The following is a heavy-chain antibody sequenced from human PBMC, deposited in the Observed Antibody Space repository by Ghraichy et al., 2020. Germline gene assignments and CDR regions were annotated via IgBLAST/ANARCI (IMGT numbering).Heavy chain of an antibody. CDR3: ARDYVWGSYRYLGY. Sequence: SETLSLTCTVSGGSVSSGSYYWSWIRQPPGKGLEWIGYIYYSGSTNYNPSLKSRVTISVDTSKNQFSLKLSSVTAADTAVYFCARDYVWGSYRYLGYWGQGTLVIVSS. CDR1: GGSVSSGSYY. CDR2: IYYSGST. J-gene: IGHJ4*02. D-gene: IGHD3-16*02. V-gene: IGHV4-61*01.